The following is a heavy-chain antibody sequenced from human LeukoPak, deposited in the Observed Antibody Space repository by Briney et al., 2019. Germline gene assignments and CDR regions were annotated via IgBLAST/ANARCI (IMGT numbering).Heavy chain of an antibody. Sequence: SETLSLTCGFDGGSFSGYYWNWIRQPPGKGLEWIGEINHRGSTNYNPSLKRRVTISVDTSQNQFSVRLRSVTAADTAVYYCARGRYLTTGGGAAAGFLDYWGQGTLVTVPS. CDR3: ARGRYLTTGGGAAAGFLDY. J-gene: IGHJ4*02. CDR1: GGSFSGYY. D-gene: IGHD6-13*01. CDR2: INHRGST. V-gene: IGHV4-34*01.